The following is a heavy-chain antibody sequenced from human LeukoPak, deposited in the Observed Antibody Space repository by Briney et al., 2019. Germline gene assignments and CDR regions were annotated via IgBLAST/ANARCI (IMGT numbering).Heavy chain of an antibody. CDR3: AKDVFFAAAGTSSFDY. V-gene: IGHV3-30*02. Sequence: GGSLRPSCAASGFTFSSYGMHWVRQAPGKGLEWVAFIRYDGSNKYYADSVKGRFTISRDNSKNTLYLQMNSLRAEDTAVYYCAKDVFFAAAGTSSFDYWGKVPLVTVSS. CDR1: GFTFSSYG. J-gene: IGHJ4*02. D-gene: IGHD3-3*01. CDR2: IRYDGSNK.